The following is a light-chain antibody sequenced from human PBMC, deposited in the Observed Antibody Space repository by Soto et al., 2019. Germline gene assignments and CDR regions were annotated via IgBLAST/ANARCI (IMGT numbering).Light chain of an antibody. Sequence: QSVLTQPPSVSGAPGQRVTISCTGSSSNIGAGYDVNWYQQLPGTAPKFLIFGNSNRPSGVPDRFSGSKSGTSASLAITGLQAEDEADYYCASLTTTNFVFGTGTKVTVL. CDR1: SSNIGAGYD. J-gene: IGLJ1*01. V-gene: IGLV1-40*01. CDR2: GNS. CDR3: ASLTTTNFV.